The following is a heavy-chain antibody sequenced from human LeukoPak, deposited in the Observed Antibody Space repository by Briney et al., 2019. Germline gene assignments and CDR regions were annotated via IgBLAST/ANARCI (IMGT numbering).Heavy chain of an antibody. D-gene: IGHD3-9*01. Sequence: GGSLRLSCAASGFTFSSYAMSWVRQAPGKGLEWVSAISGSGGSTYYADSVKGRFTISRDNSKNTLYLQMNSLRAEDTAVYYCAKDLGIVLRYFDDWFDPWGQGTLVTVSS. CDR1: GFTFSSYA. CDR2: ISGSGGST. CDR3: AKDLGIVLRYFDDWFDP. V-gene: IGHV3-23*01. J-gene: IGHJ5*02.